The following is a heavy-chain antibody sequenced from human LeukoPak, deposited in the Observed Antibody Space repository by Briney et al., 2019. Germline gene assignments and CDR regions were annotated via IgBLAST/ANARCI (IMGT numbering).Heavy chain of an antibody. CDR3: ARDLDY. Sequence: GGSLRLSCAASGFXFSSYWISWVRQAPGKGLEWVASIIQDGSEKYYVDSVKGRFTISRDNAKNSLYLQMSSLRAEDTAVYYCARDLDYWGQGTLVTVSS. V-gene: IGHV3-7*04. J-gene: IGHJ4*02. CDR2: IIQDGSEK. CDR1: GFXFSSYW.